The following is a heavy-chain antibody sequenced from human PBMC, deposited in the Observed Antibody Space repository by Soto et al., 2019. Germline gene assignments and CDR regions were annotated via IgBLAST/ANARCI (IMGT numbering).Heavy chain of an antibody. CDR1: GFTFSSYA. CDR3: AKDRGSGWYFAGRNYYYYYMDV. D-gene: IGHD6-19*01. J-gene: IGHJ6*03. CDR2: ISGSGGST. Sequence: EVQLLESGGGLVQPGGSLRLSCAASGFTFSSYAMSWVRQAPGKGLEWVSAISGSGGSTYYADSVKGRFTISRDNSKNTLYLQMNSLRAEDTAVYYCAKDRGSGWYFAGRNYYYYYMDVWGKGTTVTVSS. V-gene: IGHV3-23*01.